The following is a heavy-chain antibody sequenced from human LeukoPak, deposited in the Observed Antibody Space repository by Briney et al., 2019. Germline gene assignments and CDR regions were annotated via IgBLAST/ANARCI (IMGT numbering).Heavy chain of an antibody. D-gene: IGHD6-19*01. Sequence: PGGSLRLSCAASGFTFSTYVMSWVRQAPGKGLEWVSSISSTNSYIYYADSVKGRFTISRDNAQKSLYLQMNSLRAEDTAVYYCARVGYSSGWYFDYWGQGTLVTVSS. CDR3: ARVGYSSGWYFDY. CDR2: ISSTNSYI. CDR1: GFTFSTYV. V-gene: IGHV3-21*01. J-gene: IGHJ4*02.